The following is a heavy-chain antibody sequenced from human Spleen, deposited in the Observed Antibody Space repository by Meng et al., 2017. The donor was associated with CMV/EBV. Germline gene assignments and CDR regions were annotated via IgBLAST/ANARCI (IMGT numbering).Heavy chain of an antibody. V-gene: IGHV3-7*01. J-gene: IGHJ3*01. CDR2: IKHDGSAK. CDR3: AREGPLETVVEPAVIVDWDGAFDL. CDR1: GFTFSSYW. Sequence: GESLKISCAASGFTFSSYWMSWVRQAPGKGLEWVANIKHDGSAKYYVDSLKGRFTISRDNAKNSLFLQMNSLRDEDTAVYYCAREGPLETVVEPAVIVDWDGAFDLWGQGTMVTVSS. D-gene: IGHD2-2*02.